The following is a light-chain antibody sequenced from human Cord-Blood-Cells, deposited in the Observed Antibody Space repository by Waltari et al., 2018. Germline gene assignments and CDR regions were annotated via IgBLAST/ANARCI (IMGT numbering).Light chain of an antibody. CDR2: DVS. CDR3: SSYTSSSTYV. J-gene: IGLJ1*01. CDR1: SSDVGGYNY. Sequence: QSALTQPASVSGSPGQSITLSCTGTSSDVGGYNYVSWYQQHPGKAPKLMIYDVSNRPSGVSNRFSGSKSGNTAPLTISGLQAEDEADYYCSSYTSSSTYVFGTGTKVTVL. V-gene: IGLV2-14*03.